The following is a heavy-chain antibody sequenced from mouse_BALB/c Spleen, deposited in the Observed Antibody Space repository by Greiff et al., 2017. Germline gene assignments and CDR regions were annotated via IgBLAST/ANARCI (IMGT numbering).Heavy chain of an antibody. CDR2: IDPANGNT. D-gene: IGHD1-1*02. V-gene: IGHV14-3*02. CDR1: GFNIKDTY. CDR3: ARRVPGSYDYGMDY. Sequence: EVQLQQSGAELVKPGASVKLSCTASGFNIKDTYMHWVKQRPEQGLEWIGRIDPANGNTKYDPKFQGKATITADTSSNTAYLQLSSLTSEGTAVYYCARRVPGSYDYGMDYWGQGTSVTVSA. J-gene: IGHJ4*01.